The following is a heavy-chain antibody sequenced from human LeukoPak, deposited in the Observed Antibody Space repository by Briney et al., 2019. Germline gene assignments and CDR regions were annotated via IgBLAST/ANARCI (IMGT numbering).Heavy chain of an antibody. J-gene: IGHJ4*02. Sequence: GGSLRLSCAASGFTFSSYSMNWVRQAPGKGLEWVSSISSSSSYIYYADSVKGRFTISRDNAKNSLYLQMNSLRAEDTAVYYCARVAAYYYGSGSYCPFDYWGQGTLVTVSS. D-gene: IGHD3-10*01. CDR3: ARVAAYYYGSGSYCPFDY. CDR2: ISSSSSYI. CDR1: GFTFSSYS. V-gene: IGHV3-21*01.